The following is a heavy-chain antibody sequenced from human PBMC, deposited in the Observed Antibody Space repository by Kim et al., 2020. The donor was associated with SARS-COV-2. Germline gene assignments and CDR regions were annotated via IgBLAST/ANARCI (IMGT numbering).Heavy chain of an antibody. V-gene: IGHV3-23*01. CDR1: GFTFSNSA. J-gene: IGHJ6*02. CDR3: ARTSHMDV. D-gene: IGHD1-7*01. CDR2: IGTNT. Sequence: GGSLRLSCAVSGFTFSNSAMSWVRQAPGKGLEWVSTIGTNTYYADSVKGRFAISRDNSKNTLYLQMNSLRAEDTAVYFCARTSHMDVWGQGTTVTVSS.